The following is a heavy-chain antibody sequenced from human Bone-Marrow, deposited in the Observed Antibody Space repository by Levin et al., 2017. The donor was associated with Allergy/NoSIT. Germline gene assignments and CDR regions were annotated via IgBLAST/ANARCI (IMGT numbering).Heavy chain of an antibody. Sequence: QAGGSLRLSCAASGFTFSSLGMHWVRQAPGKGLEWVAVIWFDGSNKYYVDSVKGRFTISRDNSKNTLYLQMNSLRAEDTAVYYCARDGVDDIPFDYWGQGTLVTVSS. D-gene: IGHD3-9*01. J-gene: IGHJ4*02. V-gene: IGHV3-33*01. CDR1: GFTFSSLG. CDR3: ARDGVDDIPFDY. CDR2: IWFDGSNK.